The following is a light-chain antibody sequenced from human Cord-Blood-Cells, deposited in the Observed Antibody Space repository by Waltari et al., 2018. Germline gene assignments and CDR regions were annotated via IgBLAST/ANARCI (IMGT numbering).Light chain of an antibody. V-gene: IGLV3-19*01. CDR3: NSRDSSGNHVV. Sequence: SSELTQDPAVSVALGQTVRLTCQGDSLRSYYASWYQQKPGQAPVLVIYGKNNRPSGIPDRFSGSSSGNTASLTITGAQAEDEADYYCNSRDSSGNHVVFGGGTK. CDR1: SLRSYY. J-gene: IGLJ2*01. CDR2: GKN.